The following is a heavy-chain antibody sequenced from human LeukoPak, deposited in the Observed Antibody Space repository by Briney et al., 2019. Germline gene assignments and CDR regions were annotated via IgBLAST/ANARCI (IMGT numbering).Heavy chain of an antibody. CDR2: IYYSGST. CDR3: ARVGKGYYDSSGYHTLFDY. D-gene: IGHD3-22*01. CDR1: GGSISSYY. Sequence: PSETLSLTCTVSGGSISSYYWSWIRQPPGKGLEWIGYIYYSGSTNYNPSLKSRVTISVDTSKNQFSLKLSSVTAADTAVYYCARVGKGYYDSSGYHTLFDYWGQGTLVTVSS. J-gene: IGHJ4*02. V-gene: IGHV4-59*01.